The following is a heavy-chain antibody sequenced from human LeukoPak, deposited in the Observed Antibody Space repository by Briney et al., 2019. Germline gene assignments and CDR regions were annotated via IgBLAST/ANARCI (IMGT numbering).Heavy chain of an antibody. J-gene: IGHJ6*02. CDR2: IYSGGST. CDR1: GFTVSSNY. CDR3: ARGGRYCSGGSCYSDYYYGMDV. Sequence: GGSLRLSCAASGFTVSSNYMSWVRQAPGKGLERVSVIYSGGSTYYADSVKGRFTISRDNSKNTLYLKMNSLRAEDTAVYYCARGGRYCSGGSCYSDYYYGMDVWGQGTTVTVSS. D-gene: IGHD2-15*01. V-gene: IGHV3-66*02.